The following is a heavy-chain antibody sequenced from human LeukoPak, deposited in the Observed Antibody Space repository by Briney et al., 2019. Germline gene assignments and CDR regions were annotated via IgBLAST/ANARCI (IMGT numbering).Heavy chain of an antibody. CDR1: GYTFTSYG. J-gene: IGHJ3*02. CDR3: ARVKGRVFDCTNGVCYTSREHDAFDI. D-gene: IGHD2-8*01. Sequence: GASVKVSCKASGYTFTSYGISWVRQAPGQGLEWMGWISAYNGNTNYAQKLQGRVTMTTDTSTSTAYMELRSLRSDDTAVYYCARVKGRVFDCTNGVCYTSREHDAFDIWGQGTMVTVSS. V-gene: IGHV1-18*01. CDR2: ISAYNGNT.